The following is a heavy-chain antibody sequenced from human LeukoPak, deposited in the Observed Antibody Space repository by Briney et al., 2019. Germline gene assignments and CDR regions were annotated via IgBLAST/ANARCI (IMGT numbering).Heavy chain of an antibody. D-gene: IGHD5-24*01. J-gene: IGHJ4*02. CDR2: IYYSGST. CDR3: AKRTPPDGDGYNESFDY. V-gene: IGHV4-34*01. Sequence: SETLSLTCAVYGGSFSGYYWGWIRQPPGKGLEWIGSIYYSGSTYYNPSLKSRVTISVDTSKNQFSLKLSSVTAADTAVYYCAKRTPPDGDGYNESFDYWGQGTLVTVSS. CDR1: GGSFSGYY.